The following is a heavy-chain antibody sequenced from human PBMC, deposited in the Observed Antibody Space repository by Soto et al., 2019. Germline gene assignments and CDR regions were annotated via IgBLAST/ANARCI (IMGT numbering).Heavy chain of an antibody. D-gene: IGHD4-17*01. V-gene: IGHV3-9*01. CDR1: GFTFDDYA. CDR2: ISWNSGSI. CDR3: ATDRTRTTVEWFAY. J-gene: IGHJ4*02. Sequence: VQLVESGGGLVQPGRSLRLSCAASGFTFDDYAMHWVRQAPGKGLEWVSGISWNSGSIGYVDSVKGRFTISRDNAKISLYLQMNSLRAVDTVLYYCATDRTRTTVEWFAYWGQGTLVTVSS.